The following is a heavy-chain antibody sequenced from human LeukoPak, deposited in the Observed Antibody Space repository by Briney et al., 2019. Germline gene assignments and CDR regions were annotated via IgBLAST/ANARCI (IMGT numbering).Heavy chain of an antibody. J-gene: IGHJ3*02. CDR1: GGSFSGYY. CDR2: INHSGST. D-gene: IGHD6-13*01. Sequence: PSETLSLTCAVHGGSFSGYYWSWIRQPPGKGLEWIGEINHSGSTNYNPSLKSRVTISVDTSKNQFSLKLSSVTAADTAVYYCARASNFPGRQLAPGDAFDIWGQGTMVTVSS. V-gene: IGHV4-34*01. CDR3: ARASNFPGRQLAPGDAFDI.